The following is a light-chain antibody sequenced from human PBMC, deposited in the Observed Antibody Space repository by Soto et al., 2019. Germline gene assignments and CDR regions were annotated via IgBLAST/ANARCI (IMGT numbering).Light chain of an antibody. CDR1: SSDVGGYNY. J-gene: IGLJ1*01. CDR3: SSYTSSSTLLYV. Sequence: QSALTQPASVSGSPGQSITISCTGTSSDVGGYNYVYWYQQHPGKAPKLMIYDVSNRPSGVSNRFSGSKSGNTASLTISCLQAEDEADYYCSSYTSSSTLLYVVGTGTKLTVL. V-gene: IGLV2-14*01. CDR2: DVS.